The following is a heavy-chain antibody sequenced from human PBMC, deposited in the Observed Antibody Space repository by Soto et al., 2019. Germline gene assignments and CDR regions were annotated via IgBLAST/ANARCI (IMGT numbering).Heavy chain of an antibody. CDR3: AAGPETTVTIYYMDV. J-gene: IGHJ6*03. D-gene: IGHD4-17*01. CDR2: IVVGSGNT. Sequence: GASVNVSCKASGFTFTSSSMQWVRQARGQRLEWIGWIVVGSGNTNYAQKFQERVTITRDMSTSTAYMELSSLRSEDTAVYYCAAGPETTVTIYYMDVWGKGTTVTVSS. V-gene: IGHV1-58*02. CDR1: GFTFTSSS.